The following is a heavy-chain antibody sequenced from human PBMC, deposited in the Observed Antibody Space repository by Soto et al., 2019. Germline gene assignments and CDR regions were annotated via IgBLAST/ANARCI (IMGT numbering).Heavy chain of an antibody. V-gene: IGHV1-2*02. Sequence: ASVKVSCKASGYTFTGYYMHWARQAPEQGPEWMGEIGPESGATRYAQRFQGRVTMTRDMSITTVYMELNNLSPDDTAVYYCGRGRSGQIVVFYWGQGTPVTVSS. J-gene: IGHJ4*02. CDR2: IGPESGAT. CDR1: GYTFTGYY. D-gene: IGHD1-26*01. CDR3: GRGRSGQIVVFY.